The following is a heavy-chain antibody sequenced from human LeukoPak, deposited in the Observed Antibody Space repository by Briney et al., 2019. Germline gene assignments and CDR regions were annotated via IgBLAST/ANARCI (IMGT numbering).Heavy chain of an antibody. D-gene: IGHD5-24*01. CDR1: GYTFTNYY. Sequence: GASVKVSCEASGYTFTNYYIHWVRQAPEQGLEWMGIINPSGGSTTYAQEFQGRVTMTRDTSTSTVYMELSSLRSEDTAVYYCARGGKGNADGYNQALDYWGQGTLVTVSS. CDR3: ARGGKGNADGYNQALDY. J-gene: IGHJ4*02. CDR2: INPSGGST. V-gene: IGHV1-46*01.